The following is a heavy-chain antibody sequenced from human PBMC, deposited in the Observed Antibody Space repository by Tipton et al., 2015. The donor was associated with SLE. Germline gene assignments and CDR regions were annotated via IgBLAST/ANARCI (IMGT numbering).Heavy chain of an antibody. Sequence: GSLRLSCAASGFTFSSYDMHWVRQATGKGLEWVSAIGTAGDTYYPGSVKGRFTISRENAKNSLYLQMNSLRAEDTAVYYCAKAGIVAAPYYFDYWGQGTLVTVSS. CDR1: GFTFSSYD. CDR2: IGTAGDT. CDR3: AKAGIVAAPYYFDY. D-gene: IGHD2-2*01. J-gene: IGHJ4*02. V-gene: IGHV3-13*01.